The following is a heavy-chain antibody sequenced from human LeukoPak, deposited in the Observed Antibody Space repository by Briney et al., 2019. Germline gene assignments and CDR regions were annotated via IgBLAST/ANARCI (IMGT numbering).Heavy chain of an antibody. CDR1: GGPMSSYY. D-gene: IGHD6-19*01. CDR3: AREVPLQWPEGRYFDY. CDR2: IYYSGST. V-gene: IGHV4-59*01. J-gene: IGHJ4*02. Sequence: SETLTLTCTVSGGPMSSYYWSWIRQPPGKGLEWIGYIYYSGSTNYNPSLKRRVTISVDTSKNQFSLKLSSVTAADTAVYYCAREVPLQWPEGRYFDYWGQGTLVTVSS.